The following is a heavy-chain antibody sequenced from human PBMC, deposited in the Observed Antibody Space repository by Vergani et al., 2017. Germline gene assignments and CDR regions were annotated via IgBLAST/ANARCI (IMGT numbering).Heavy chain of an antibody. Sequence: VESGGGVGRPGGSLRLSCSASGFRFRQYDIHWVRQAPGKGLEWLSFIRSDGGSQKYSDSVKGRFTVSRDNVRNTVYLQMNSLRPEDTAVYYCAKVGRSEVAGTFGAFDIWGLGTMVTVSS. D-gene: IGHD6-19*01. CDR1: GFRFRQYD. V-gene: IGHV3-30*02. CDR2: IRSDGGSQ. CDR3: AKVGRSEVAGTFGAFDI. J-gene: IGHJ3*02.